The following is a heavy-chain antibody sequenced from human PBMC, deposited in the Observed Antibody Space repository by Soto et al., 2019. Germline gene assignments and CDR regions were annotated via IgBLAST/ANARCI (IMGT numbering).Heavy chain of an antibody. CDR2: IIPIFGTA. D-gene: IGHD1-26*01. CDR1: GGTLSSYA. CDR3: ARPVIVGATPELYYGMDV. V-gene: IGHV1-69*01. Sequence: AAKVSCKASGGTLSSYAISWVRQAPGQGLEWMGGIIPIFGTANYAQKFQCRVTITADESTSTAYMELSSLRSEDTAVYYCARPVIVGATPELYYGMDVWGQGTTVTVSS. J-gene: IGHJ6*02.